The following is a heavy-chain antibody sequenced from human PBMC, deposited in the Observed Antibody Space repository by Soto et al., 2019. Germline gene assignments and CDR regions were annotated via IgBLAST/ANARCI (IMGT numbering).Heavy chain of an antibody. V-gene: IGHV1-18*01. Sequence: ASVKVSCKAYGYTFTSYGISWVRQAPGQGLEWMGWISAYNGNTNYAQKLQGRLTLTADKSTRTAFLELSSLRPEDTAVYYCTRGGRESNWNDGNFEYWGQGTQVTVSS. CDR1: GYTFTSYG. D-gene: IGHD1-20*01. J-gene: IGHJ4*02. CDR2: ISAYNGNT. CDR3: TRGGRESNWNDGNFEY.